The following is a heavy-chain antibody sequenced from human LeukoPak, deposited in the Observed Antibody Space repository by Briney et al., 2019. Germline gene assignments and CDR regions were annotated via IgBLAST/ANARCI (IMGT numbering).Heavy chain of an antibody. J-gene: IGHJ4*02. V-gene: IGHV3-48*01. CDR3: ARDGGYSGYDADC. D-gene: IGHD5-12*01. CDR2: ISDSGAM. CDR1: GFTFSTYS. Sequence: GGSLRLSCAASGFTFSTYSMKWVRQAPGKGLEWVSYISDSGAMYYADSVRGRFTISRENAPNSLFLQMNSLRAEDTAVYYCARDGGYSGYDADCWGQGTLVTVSS.